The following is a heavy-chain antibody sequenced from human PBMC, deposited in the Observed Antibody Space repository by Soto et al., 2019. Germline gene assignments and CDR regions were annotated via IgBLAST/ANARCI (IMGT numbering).Heavy chain of an antibody. J-gene: IGHJ6*02. V-gene: IGHV1-18*01. CDR3: ARNMVRGVFSYYYYYGMDV. D-gene: IGHD3-10*01. CDR2: ISAYNGNT. CDR1: GYTFTSYG. Sequence: GASVKVSCKASGYTFTSYGISWVRQAPGQGLEWMGWISAYNGNTNYAQKLQGRVTMTTDTSTSTAYMELRSLRSDDTAVYYCARNMVRGVFSYYYYYGMDVWGQGTTVTSP.